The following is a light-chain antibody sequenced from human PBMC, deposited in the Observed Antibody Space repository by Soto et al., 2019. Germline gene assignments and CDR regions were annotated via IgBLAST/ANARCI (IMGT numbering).Light chain of an antibody. V-gene: IGLV2-14*01. CDR2: EVS. CDR3: SSYTSDNRDYV. Sequence: QSGRAQPACVSVSPGPSLTMSCTGTSSDVGAYTSVSWYQQHPGKAPKLIIYEVSNRPPGISTRFSGSKSASTASLTISGLQAEDEAHYYCSSYTSDNRDYVFASGTKVTL. CDR1: SSDVGAYTS. J-gene: IGLJ1*01.